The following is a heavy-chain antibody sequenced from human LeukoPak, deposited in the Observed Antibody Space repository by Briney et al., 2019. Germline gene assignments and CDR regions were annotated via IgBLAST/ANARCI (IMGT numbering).Heavy chain of an antibody. CDR3: AKDLYAGSWNYFDY. V-gene: IGHV3-9*01. J-gene: IGHJ4*02. D-gene: IGHD6-13*01. CDR2: ISWNSGSI. CDR1: GFTFDHYA. Sequence: PGGSLRLSCAASGFTFDHYAMHWVRQAPGKGLEWVSGISWNSGSIGYAESVKGRFTISRDNAKNSLYLEMNSLRVEDTALYYCAKDLYAGSWNYFDYWGQGTLVTVSS.